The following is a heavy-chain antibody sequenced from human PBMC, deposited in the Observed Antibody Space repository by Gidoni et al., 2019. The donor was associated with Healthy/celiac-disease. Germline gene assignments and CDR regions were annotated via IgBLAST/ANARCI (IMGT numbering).Heavy chain of an antibody. Sequence: QLQLQESGPGLVKPSETLSLTCTVAGGSSSSSSYYWGWIRQPPGKGREWIGGIYYRGGTSYHPSLKSRVTISVDTSKNQFSLKLSSVTAADTAVYYCARHRVRSYYDFWSGYLYYFDYWGQGTLVTVSS. D-gene: IGHD3-3*01. CDR2: IYYRGGT. CDR3: ARHRVRSYYDFWSGYLYYFDY. CDR1: GGSSSSSSYY. V-gene: IGHV4-39*01. J-gene: IGHJ4*02.